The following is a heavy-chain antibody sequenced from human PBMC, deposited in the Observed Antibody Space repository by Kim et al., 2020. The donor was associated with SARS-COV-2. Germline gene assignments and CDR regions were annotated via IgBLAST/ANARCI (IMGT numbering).Heavy chain of an antibody. V-gene: IGHV4-4*02. CDR2: IYHSGST. J-gene: IGHJ5*02. CDR3: ARGEAAAGTDSFDP. Sequence: SETLSLTCAVSGGSISSSNWWSWVRQPPGKGLEWIGEIYHSGSTNYNPSLKSRVTISVDKSKNQFSLKLSFVTAADTAVYYCARGEAAAGTDSFDPWGQGTLLTVSS. D-gene: IGHD6-13*01. CDR1: GGSISSSNW.